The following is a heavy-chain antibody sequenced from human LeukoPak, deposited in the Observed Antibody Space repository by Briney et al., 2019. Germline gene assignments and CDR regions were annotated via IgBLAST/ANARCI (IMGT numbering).Heavy chain of an antibody. D-gene: IGHD3-22*01. CDR1: GGTFSNYA. CDR3: ASYDSSGYYRHDGYFDL. CDR2: IIPIFGTA. Sequence: SAKVSCKASGGTFSNYAISWVRQAPGQGLEWMGRIIPIFGTANYAQKFQGRVTITTDESTTTAYMELSSLRSEDTAVYYCASYDSSGYYRHDGYFDLWGRGTLVTVSS. V-gene: IGHV1-69*05. J-gene: IGHJ2*01.